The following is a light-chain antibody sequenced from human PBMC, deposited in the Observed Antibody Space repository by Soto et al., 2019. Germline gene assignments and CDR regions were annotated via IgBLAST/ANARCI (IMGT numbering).Light chain of an antibody. CDR3: QQSYSTLLT. V-gene: IGKV1-39*01. CDR1: QSIATY. J-gene: IGKJ3*01. Sequence: DIQLTQSPSSLSASVGDRVTISCRASQSIATYLNWYQQKSGKAPKLLIYTTSTPQSGVPSRFSGSGYGTDFTLTSTDLQPEDTAIYYCQQSYSTLLTFGPGTKVNIK. CDR2: TTS.